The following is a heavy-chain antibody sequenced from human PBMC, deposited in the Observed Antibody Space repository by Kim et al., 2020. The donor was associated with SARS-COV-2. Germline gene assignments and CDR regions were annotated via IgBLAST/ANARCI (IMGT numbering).Heavy chain of an antibody. CDR2: IRNKANRYAT. D-gene: IGHD3-16*01. CDR1: GFTFSGST. J-gene: IGHJ6*02. V-gene: IGHV3-73*01. CDR3: RGGGASLAMDV. Sequence: GGSLRLSCAASGFTFSGSTIHWVRQASGKGLEWVGRIRNKANRYATAYAASVKGRFTISRDDSKNTAYLQMNSLKIEDTAVYFCRGGGASLAMDVWGQGTTVTVSS.